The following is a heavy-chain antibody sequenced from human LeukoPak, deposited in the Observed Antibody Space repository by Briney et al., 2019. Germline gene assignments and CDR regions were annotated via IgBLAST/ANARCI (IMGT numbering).Heavy chain of an antibody. Sequence: PSETLSLTCTVSGGSIGSSSYYWGWIRQPPGKGLEWIGSIYYSGSTYYNPSLKSRVTISVDTSKNQFSLKLSSVTAADTAVYYCARESRGLVDPWGQGTLVTVSS. CDR2: IYYSGST. V-gene: IGHV4-39*07. CDR3: ARESRGLVDP. CDR1: GGSIGSSSYY. D-gene: IGHD3-10*01. J-gene: IGHJ5*02.